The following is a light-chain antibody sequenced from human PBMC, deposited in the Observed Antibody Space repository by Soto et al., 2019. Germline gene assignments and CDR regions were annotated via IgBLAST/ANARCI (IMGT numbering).Light chain of an antibody. CDR1: SSDVGSYNL. CDR3: CSSTPTATYV. Sequence: SGLTQPASVSGSPGQSITISGAGTSSDVGSYNLVSWYQQHPGKAPRLIIFEVNKRPSGVSNRFSGSKSGNTASLTISGLQAEDEAGYYCCSSTPTATYVFGTGTKVTV. V-gene: IGLV2-23*02. CDR2: EVN. J-gene: IGLJ1*01.